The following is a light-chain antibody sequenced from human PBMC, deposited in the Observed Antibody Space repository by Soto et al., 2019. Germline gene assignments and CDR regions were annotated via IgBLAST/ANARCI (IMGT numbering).Light chain of an antibody. CDR1: SSDVGGYNY. J-gene: IGLJ1*01. CDR3: SSYTSSSSYV. Sequence: QSVLTQPASVSGSPGQSITISCTGTSSDVGGYNYVSWCQQHPGKAPKLMIYEVSNRPSGVSNRFSGSKSGNTAPLTISGLQAEDEADYYCSSYTSSSSYVFGTGTKVTVL. CDR2: EVS. V-gene: IGLV2-14*01.